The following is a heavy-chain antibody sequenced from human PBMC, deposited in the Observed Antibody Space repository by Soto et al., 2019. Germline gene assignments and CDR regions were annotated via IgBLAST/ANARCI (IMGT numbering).Heavy chain of an antibody. V-gene: IGHV4-59*08. CDR3: ETTRTYYYDRDGFDS. CDR2: IYYSGST. D-gene: IGHD3-22*01. J-gene: IGHJ5*01. Sequence: SETLSLTCTVSGGSISSYYWSWIRQPPGKGLEWIGYIYYSGSTNYNPSLKSRVTISVDTSKNQFSLKLSSVTAADTAVYYCETTRTYYYDRDGFDSWGQGALVTVSS. CDR1: GGSISSYY.